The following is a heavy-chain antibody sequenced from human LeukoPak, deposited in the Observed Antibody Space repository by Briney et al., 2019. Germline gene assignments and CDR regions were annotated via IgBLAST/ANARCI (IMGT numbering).Heavy chain of an antibody. V-gene: IGHV3-74*01. CDR2: INSDGSST. J-gene: IGHJ4*02. CDR3: AKDITPSSKSGYFDY. D-gene: IGHD1-14*01. CDR1: GFTFSSYW. Sequence: GSLRLSCAASGFTFSSYWMHWVRQAPGKGLVWVSRINSDGSSTYYADSVKGRFTISRDNSKNSLYLQMNSLRTEDTALYYCAKDITPSSKSGYFDYWGQGTLVTVSS.